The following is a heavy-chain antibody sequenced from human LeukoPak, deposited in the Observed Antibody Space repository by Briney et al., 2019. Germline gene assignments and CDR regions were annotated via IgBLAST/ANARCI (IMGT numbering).Heavy chain of an antibody. CDR3: ARSYSGSFLY. CDR2: VYHGGNS. V-gene: IGHV4-38-2*02. Sequence: SETLSLTCTVSGYSISNGYYGGWIRQPPGKKLEFIGSVYHGGNSYYKASLKSRVTISLDTSKNQFSLRLTSVTAADTAVYYCARSYSGSFLYWGQGSLVTVSS. J-gene: IGHJ4*02. CDR1: GYSISNGYY. D-gene: IGHD1-26*01.